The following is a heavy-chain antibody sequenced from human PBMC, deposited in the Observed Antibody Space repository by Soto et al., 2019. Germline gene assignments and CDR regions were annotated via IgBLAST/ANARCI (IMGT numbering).Heavy chain of an antibody. CDR2: MSDDGSKK. V-gene: IGHV3-30*18. Sequence: QVQLVESGGGVVQPGRSLRLSCAASGFSFSKYGMHWVRQAPGKGLEWVAEMSDDGSKKYYGDSVKGRFTISRDNSKNPLYLLMDSLRPEDTAMYYCSKELRETGGYYFDCWRQGTLVTVSS. CDR1: GFSFSKYG. J-gene: IGHJ4*02. D-gene: IGHD3-16*01. CDR3: SKELRETGGYYFDC.